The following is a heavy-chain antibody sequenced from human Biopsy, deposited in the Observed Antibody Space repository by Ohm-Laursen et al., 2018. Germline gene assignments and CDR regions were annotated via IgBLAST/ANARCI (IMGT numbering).Heavy chain of an antibody. CDR3: ARDRGYYSDRTVPGYFDL. Sequence: PSQTLSLTCTFSGDSISSYYWSWIRQPPGKGLQWIGYVYYTGSTDYNPSLQSRVTISVDTSKNHFSLRLRSVTPADTAIYYCARDRGYYSDRTVPGYFDLWGRGTLVTVSS. J-gene: IGHJ2*01. V-gene: IGHV4-59*01. D-gene: IGHD3-22*01. CDR1: GDSISSYY. CDR2: VYYTGST.